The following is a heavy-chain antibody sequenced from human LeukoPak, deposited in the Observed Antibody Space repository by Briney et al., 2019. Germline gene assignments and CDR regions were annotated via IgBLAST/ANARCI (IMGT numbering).Heavy chain of an antibody. Sequence: GGSLRLSCAPSGLSLSDYEMNWVRQPPGKGLEWISYISTSGSTIHYADSVKGRFTISRDNAKNSLYLQMNGLRAEDRAVYYCAREREWLVLGYWGQGTLVTVSS. CDR3: AREREWLVLGY. CDR1: GLSLSDYE. V-gene: IGHV3-48*03. D-gene: IGHD6-19*01. J-gene: IGHJ4*02. CDR2: ISTSGSTI.